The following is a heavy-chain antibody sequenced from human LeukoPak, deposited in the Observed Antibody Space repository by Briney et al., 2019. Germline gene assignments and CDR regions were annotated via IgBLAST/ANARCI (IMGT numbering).Heavy chain of an antibody. D-gene: IGHD3-22*01. CDR2: ISSSSSYI. CDR3: ARDRAPYDSSGYYYEFDY. V-gene: IGHV3-21*01. CDR1: GFIFSSYW. J-gene: IGHJ4*02. Sequence: NPGGSLRLSCAASGFIFSSYWMNWVRKAPGKGLEWVSSISSSSSYIYYADSVKGRFTISRDNAKNSLYLQMNSLRAEDTAVYYCARDRAPYDSSGYYYEFDYWGQGTLVTVSS.